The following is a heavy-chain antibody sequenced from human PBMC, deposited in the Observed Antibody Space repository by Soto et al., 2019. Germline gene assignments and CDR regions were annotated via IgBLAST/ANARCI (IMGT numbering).Heavy chain of an antibody. D-gene: IGHD3-22*01. CDR2: IIPIFGTA. Sequence: SVNVACKASGGHFSSYAISWLRRARGQGIEWMGGIIPIFGTANYSQKFQGRVTITADESTSTAYREMSSLRSEDTAVYYCARRRYYYDSSGLWFDPWGQGTLVTVSS. CDR1: GGHFSSYA. CDR3: ARRRYYYDSSGLWFDP. J-gene: IGHJ5*02. V-gene: IGHV1-69*13.